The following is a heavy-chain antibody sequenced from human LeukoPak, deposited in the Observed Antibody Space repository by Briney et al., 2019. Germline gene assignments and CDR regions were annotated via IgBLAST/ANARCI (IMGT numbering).Heavy chain of an antibody. Sequence: PGGSLRLSCSASGFTFSSYWMSWVRQAPGKGLEWMANIKQDGSVQNYVDFVKGRFTIYRDNAKDSLFLQLNNLRAEDTAVYFCARDGIMTYAFDIWGQGTKVTVSP. V-gene: IGHV3-7*01. D-gene: IGHD1-1*01. CDR2: IKQDGSVQ. CDR3: ARDGIMTYAFDI. CDR1: GFTFSSYW. J-gene: IGHJ3*02.